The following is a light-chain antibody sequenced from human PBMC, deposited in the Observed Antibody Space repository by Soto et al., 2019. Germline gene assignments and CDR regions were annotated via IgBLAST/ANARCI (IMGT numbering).Light chain of an antibody. CDR1: QSVSNNY. V-gene: IGKV3-20*01. CDR2: GAF. CDR3: QQYGSSGT. Sequence: EIVLTQSPGTLSLSPGERATLSCRARQSVSNNYLAWYPHSPGPAPRLLIYGAFNRATGIPDRFSGSGSGTDFPLTTSRLPPDDFAVYYCQQYGSSGTVGQGTKV. J-gene: IGKJ1*01.